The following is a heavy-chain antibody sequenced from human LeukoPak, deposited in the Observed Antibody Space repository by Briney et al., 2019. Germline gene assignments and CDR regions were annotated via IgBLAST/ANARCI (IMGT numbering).Heavy chain of an antibody. CDR3: AREDGYKISLDY. V-gene: IGHV3-21*01. Sequence: PGGSLRLSCAASGFTFSSYSMNWVRQAPGKGLEWVSSISSSSSYIYYADSVKGRFTISRDNAKNSPYLQMNSLRAEDTAVYYCAREDGYKISLDYWGQGTLVTVSS. CDR1: GFTFSSYS. J-gene: IGHJ4*02. CDR2: ISSSSSYI. D-gene: IGHD5-24*01.